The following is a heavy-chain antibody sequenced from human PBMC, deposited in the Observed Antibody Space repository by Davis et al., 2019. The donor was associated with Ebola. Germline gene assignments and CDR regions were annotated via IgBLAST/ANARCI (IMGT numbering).Heavy chain of an antibody. D-gene: IGHD3-3*01. CDR2: INPNSGGT. V-gene: IGHV1-2*02. CDR3: ARGISPNPAVLRFLEWFDY. J-gene: IGHJ4*02. Sequence: ASVKVSCKASGYTFTGYYMHWVRQAPGQGLEWMGWINPNSGGTNYAQKFQGRVTMTRDTSISTAYMELSRLRSDDTAVYYCARGISPNPAVLRFLEWFDYWGQGTLVTVSS. CDR1: GYTFTGYY.